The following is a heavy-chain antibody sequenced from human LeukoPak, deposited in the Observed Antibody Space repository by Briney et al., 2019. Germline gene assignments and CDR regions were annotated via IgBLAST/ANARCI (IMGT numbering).Heavy chain of an antibody. J-gene: IGHJ4*02. CDR1: GFTFSSYA. CDR2: ISYDGSNK. D-gene: IGHD2-2*02. CDR3: ARGGYQLLYSPFDY. Sequence: HPGGSLRLSCAASGFTFSSYAMHWVRQAPGKGLERVAVISYDGSNKYYADSVKGRFTISRDNSKNTLYLQMNSLRAEDTAVYYCARGGYQLLYSPFDYWGQGTLVTVSS. V-gene: IGHV3-30*04.